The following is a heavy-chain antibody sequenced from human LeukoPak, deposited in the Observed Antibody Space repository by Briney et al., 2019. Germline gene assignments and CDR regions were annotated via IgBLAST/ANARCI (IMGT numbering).Heavy chain of an antibody. CDR2: ISSSSSYI. Sequence: PGGSLSLSCAASGFSLSTYSMNWVRQAPGKGLEWVSSISSSSSYIYYADSVKGRFTISRDNAKNSLYLQMNTLRAEDTSVYYCARAGSGTTYYYYYYMDVWGKGTTVTVSS. CDR1: GFSLSTYS. CDR3: ARAGSGTTYYYYYYMDV. D-gene: IGHD3-10*01. V-gene: IGHV3-21*01. J-gene: IGHJ6*03.